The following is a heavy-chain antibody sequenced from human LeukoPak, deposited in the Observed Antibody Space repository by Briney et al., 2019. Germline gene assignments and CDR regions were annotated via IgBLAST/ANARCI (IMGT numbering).Heavy chain of an antibody. D-gene: IGHD3-22*01. CDR1: GLTFGDYS. CDR2: IWYDGSDK. J-gene: IGHJ4*02. Sequence: PGGSLRLSCTVSGLTFGDYSLSWVRQAPGKGLEWVAVIWYDGSDKHYADSVKGRFTISRDNSKNTLYLQMNSLRAEDTAVYYCARDVQDYFDTSGFGYWGQGTLVTVSS. CDR3: ARDVQDYFDTSGFGY. V-gene: IGHV3-33*01.